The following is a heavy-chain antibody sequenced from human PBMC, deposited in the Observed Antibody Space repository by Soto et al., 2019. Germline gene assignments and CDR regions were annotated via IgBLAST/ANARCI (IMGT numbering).Heavy chain of an antibody. CDR1: GGSISSGGYY. J-gene: IGHJ5*02. V-gene: IGHV4-31*03. Sequence: PSETLSLTCTVSGGSISSGGYYWSWIRQHPGKGLEWIGYIYYSGSTYYNPSLKSRVTISVDTSKNQFSLKLGSVTAADTAVYYCARRHSSGYYWFDPWGQGTLVTVS. CDR3: ARRHSSGYYWFDP. D-gene: IGHD3-22*01. CDR2: IYYSGST.